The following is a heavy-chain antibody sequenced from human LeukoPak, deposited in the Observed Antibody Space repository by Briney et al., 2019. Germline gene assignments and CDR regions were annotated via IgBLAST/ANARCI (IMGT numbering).Heavy chain of an antibody. CDR1: GYSFTSYY. CDR2: IRPSGSTAYA. J-gene: IGHJ4*02. Sequence: ASVKVSCKASGYSFTSYYIHWVRQAPGQGLEYMGIIRPSGSTAYAQNYAQNFQGRVTMTRDTSTSAVYMELSSLTSEDTAVYYCAREGPETYFFDFWGQGTLVTVSS. CDR3: AREGPETYFFDF. V-gene: IGHV1-46*01. D-gene: IGHD5-24*01.